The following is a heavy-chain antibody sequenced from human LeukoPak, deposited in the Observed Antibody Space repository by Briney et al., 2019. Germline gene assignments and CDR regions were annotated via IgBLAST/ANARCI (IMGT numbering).Heavy chain of an antibody. V-gene: IGHV4-59*01. D-gene: IGHD3-16*01. J-gene: IGHJ6*03. CDR1: GGSISSYY. CDR2: IYYSGST. CDR3: ARASRGGYMDV. Sequence: SETLSLTCTVSGGSISSYYWSWIRQPPGKGLEWIGYIYYSGSTNYNPSLKSRVTISVDTSKNQFSLKLSSVTAADTAGYYCARASRGGYMDVWGKGTTVTISS.